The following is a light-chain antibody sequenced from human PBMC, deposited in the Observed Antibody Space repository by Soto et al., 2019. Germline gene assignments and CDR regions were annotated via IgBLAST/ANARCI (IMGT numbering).Light chain of an antibody. V-gene: IGLV2-23*01. CDR3: CSYAGSSTLV. J-gene: IGLJ1*01. Sequence: QSALTQPASVSGSPGQSITISCTGTSSDVGSYNLVSWYQQHPGKAPKLMIYEGSKRPSGVSNRFSGSKSGNTASLTISGIQAEDEADYYCCSYAGSSTLVFGTGTKVTVL. CDR1: SSDVGSYNL. CDR2: EGS.